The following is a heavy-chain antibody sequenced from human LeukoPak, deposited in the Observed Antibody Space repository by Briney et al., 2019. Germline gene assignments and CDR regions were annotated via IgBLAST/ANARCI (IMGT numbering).Heavy chain of an antibody. CDR1: GFTFSSYS. CDR2: IYSGDRT. Sequence: GGSLRLSCAASGFTFSSYSMNWVRQAPGKGLEWVSVIYSGDRTYYADSVKGRFTISRDTSKNTVYLQMNSLRPEETAVYYCARDGEYSYGYGFDYWGQGTLVTVSS. V-gene: IGHV3-66*01. CDR3: ARDGEYSYGYGFDY. D-gene: IGHD5-18*01. J-gene: IGHJ4*02.